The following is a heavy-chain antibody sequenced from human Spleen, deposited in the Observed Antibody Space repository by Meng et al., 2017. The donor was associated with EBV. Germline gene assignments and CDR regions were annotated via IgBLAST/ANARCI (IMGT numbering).Heavy chain of an antibody. Sequence: TLKESGPTLLNPTKTLTLTCIFSGSHFSTSGVGVGWIRQPPGKALEWLALIYWDDDKRYSPSLKSRLTITKDTSKNQVVLTMTNMDPVDTATYYCARVRYFDWSNWFDPWGQGTLVTVSS. J-gene: IGHJ5*02. CDR1: GSHFSTSGVG. CDR2: IYWDDDK. D-gene: IGHD3-9*01. V-gene: IGHV2-5*02. CDR3: ARVRYFDWSNWFDP.